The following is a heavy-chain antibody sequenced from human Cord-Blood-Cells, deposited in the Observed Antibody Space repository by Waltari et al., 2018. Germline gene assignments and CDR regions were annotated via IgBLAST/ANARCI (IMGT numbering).Heavy chain of an antibody. CDR2: ISYDGSNK. Sequence: VQMVEPGERVVQPGRSLRLSCEASGLTFCSYALLWVRSPPGKGLEWVAFISYDGSNKYYADSVKGRFTISRDNSKNTLYLQMNSLRAEDTAVYYCARDDGYCTNGVCYTDYWGQGTLVTVSS. J-gene: IGHJ4*02. D-gene: IGHD2-8*01. CDR3: ARDDGYCTNGVCYTDY. V-gene: IGHV3-30*04. CDR1: GLTFCSYA.